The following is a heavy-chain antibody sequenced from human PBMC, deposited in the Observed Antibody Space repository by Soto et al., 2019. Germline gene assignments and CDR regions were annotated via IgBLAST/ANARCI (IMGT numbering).Heavy chain of an antibody. Sequence: EVQLFESGGGLVQPGGSLRLSCAASGFTFSSYAMSWVPQAPGKGLEWVSAISGSGGSTYYEDSVKGRFTISRDNSKNTLYRQMNRLRAEDTAVYYCAKEGDYSLEGDAFDIWGQVTMVTVSS. D-gene: IGHD4-17*01. V-gene: IGHV3-23*01. CDR1: GFTFSSYA. CDR3: AKEGDYSLEGDAFDI. CDR2: ISGSGGST. J-gene: IGHJ3*02.